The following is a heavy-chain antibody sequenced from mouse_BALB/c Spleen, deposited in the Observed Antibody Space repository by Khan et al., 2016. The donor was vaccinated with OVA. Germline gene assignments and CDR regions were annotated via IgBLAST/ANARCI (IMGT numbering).Heavy chain of an antibody. Sequence: VQLQESGAELAKPGASVKMSCKASGYTFTSYWMHWVKQRPGQGLEWIGYINPSTGYTEYHKRFTDKATLTADKSSSTAYMQLSSLTSEEAAVYYCANHGSSSAWLTYWGQGTLVTVSA. D-gene: IGHD1-1*01. V-gene: IGHV1-7*01. CDR1: GYTFTSYW. CDR3: ANHGSSSAWLTY. CDR2: INPSTGYT. J-gene: IGHJ3*01.